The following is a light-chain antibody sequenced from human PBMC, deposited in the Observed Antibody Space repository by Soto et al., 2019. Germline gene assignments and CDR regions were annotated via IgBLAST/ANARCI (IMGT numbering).Light chain of an antibody. CDR1: QTISSW. V-gene: IGKV1-5*03. CDR3: QQVYSTPWT. J-gene: IGKJ1*01. Sequence: DIQMTQSPSTLSGSVGDRVTITCRASQTISSWLAWYQQKPGKAPKLLIYKASTLKSGVPSRFSGSGSGTEFTLTISSLQPDDFATYYCQQVYSTPWTFGQGTKVDIK. CDR2: KAS.